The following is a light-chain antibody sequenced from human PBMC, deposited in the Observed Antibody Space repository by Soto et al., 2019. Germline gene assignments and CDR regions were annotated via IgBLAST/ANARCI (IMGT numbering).Light chain of an antibody. Sequence: DIQMTQSPSSLSASVGDRVSITCRASQGITNYLAWYQQKAGKAPKLLIYAASTLQSGVPSRFSGSGSGTDFSLTISSLQPEDVATYYCQKYNGVPWTFGQGTKVEIK. V-gene: IGKV1-27*01. CDR1: QGITNY. CDR3: QKYNGVPWT. CDR2: AAS. J-gene: IGKJ1*01.